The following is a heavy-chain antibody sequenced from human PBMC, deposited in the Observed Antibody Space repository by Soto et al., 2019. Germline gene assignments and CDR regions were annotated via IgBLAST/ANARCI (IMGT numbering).Heavy chain of an antibody. Sequence: QLQLQESGPGLVKPSETLSLTCTVSGGSISSSSYYWGWIRQPPGKGLECIGSIYYSGSTYYNPSLKSRVTISVDTSKNQFSLKLSSVTAADTAVYYCARRRHDIYYDSSGHDRSFDYWGQGTLVTVSS. CDR2: IYYSGST. CDR1: GGSISSSSYY. V-gene: IGHV4-39*01. J-gene: IGHJ4*02. CDR3: ARRRHDIYYDSSGHDRSFDY. D-gene: IGHD3-22*01.